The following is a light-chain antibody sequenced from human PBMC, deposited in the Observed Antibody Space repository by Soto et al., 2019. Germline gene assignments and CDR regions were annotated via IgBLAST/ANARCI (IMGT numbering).Light chain of an antibody. J-gene: IGKJ2*01. CDR3: MQARQTPYT. CDR1: QSLLHSDGYTS. CDR2: LTF. Sequence: DIVMPQSPLSLPVTPGEPASISCRSSQSLLHSDGYTSMDSDLQNQVQSPQVLIYLTFNRASGVHVRFRGSGSGRDCTLKISQVEGWDGCVYDCMQARQTPYTFGQGTKLEI. V-gene: IGKV2-28*01.